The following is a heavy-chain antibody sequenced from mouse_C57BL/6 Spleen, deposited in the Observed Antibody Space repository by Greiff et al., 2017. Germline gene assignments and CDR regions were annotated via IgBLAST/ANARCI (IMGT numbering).Heavy chain of an antibody. CDR2: IHPNSGST. D-gene: IGHD1-1*01. CDR3: ARYGGSSYGWFAY. J-gene: IGHJ3*01. V-gene: IGHV1-64*01. Sequence: VQLQQPGAELVKPGASVKLSCKASGYTFTSYWMHWVKQRPGQGLEWIGMIHPNSGSTNYNEKFKSKATLTVDKSSSTAYMQRSSLTSEDSAVYYGARYGGSSYGWFAYWGKGTLVTVSA. CDR1: GYTFTSYW.